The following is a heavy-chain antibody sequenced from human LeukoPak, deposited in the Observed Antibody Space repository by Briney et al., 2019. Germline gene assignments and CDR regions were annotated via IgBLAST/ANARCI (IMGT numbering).Heavy chain of an antibody. CDR1: GGSISSGSYY. CDR3: ARGPGDFWSGYQMDY. J-gene: IGHJ4*02. V-gene: IGHV4-61*02. CDR2: IYTSGST. Sequence: KTSETLSLTCTVSGGSISSGSYYWSWIRQPAGKGLEWIGRIYTSGSTNYNPSLKSRVTISVATSKNQFSLKLSSVTAADTAVYYCARGPGDFWSGYQMDYWGQGTLVTVSS. D-gene: IGHD3-3*01.